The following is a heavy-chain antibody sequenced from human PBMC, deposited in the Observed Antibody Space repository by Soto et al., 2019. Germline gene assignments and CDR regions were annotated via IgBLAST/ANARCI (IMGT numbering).Heavy chain of an antibody. CDR2: IKQDGSEK. V-gene: IGHV3-7*01. CDR3: ARVAHYDFWSGYSYDAFDI. J-gene: IGHJ3*02. CDR1: GFTFSSYW. Sequence: GGSLRLSCAASGFTFSSYWMSWVRQAPGKGLEWVANIKQDGSEKYYVDSVKGRFTISRDNAKNSLYLQMNSLRAEDTAVYYCARVAHYDFWSGYSYDAFDIWGQGTMVTVSS. D-gene: IGHD3-3*01.